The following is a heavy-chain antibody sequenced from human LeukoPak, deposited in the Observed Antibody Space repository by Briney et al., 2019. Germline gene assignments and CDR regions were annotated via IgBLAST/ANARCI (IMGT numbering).Heavy chain of an antibody. CDR1: GFTFSSYW. D-gene: IGHD3-3*01. CDR2: ISWNGDTT. CDR3: VKVRFDNSAHFDY. J-gene: IGHJ4*02. Sequence: PGGSLRLSCAASGFTFSSYWMSWVRQAPGKGLEWVSGISWNGDTTGYAASVKGRFTVSRDNAKNSLYLQMNSLRTEDTALYYCVKVRFDNSAHFDYWGQGTLVTVSS. V-gene: IGHV3-20*04.